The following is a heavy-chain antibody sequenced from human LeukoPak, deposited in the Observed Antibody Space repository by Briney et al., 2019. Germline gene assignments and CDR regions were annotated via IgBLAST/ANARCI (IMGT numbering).Heavy chain of an antibody. Sequence: GGSLRLSCAASGFTFSSYAMNWVRQAPGKGLEWVSAITGSGGRTYYADSVKGRFTISRDNSKNTLYLQMNSLRAEDTAVYYCAKGYGYYYDSSGYYSSDYWGQGTLVTVSS. CDR2: ITGSGGRT. V-gene: IGHV3-23*01. D-gene: IGHD3-22*01. CDR1: GFTFSSYA. J-gene: IGHJ4*02. CDR3: AKGYGYYYDSSGYYSSDY.